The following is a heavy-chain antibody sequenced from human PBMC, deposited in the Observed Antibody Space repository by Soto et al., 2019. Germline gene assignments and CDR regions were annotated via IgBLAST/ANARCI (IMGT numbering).Heavy chain of an antibody. CDR1: GGTFSSYA. CDR3: ARPRDIVLVPAAMPYYYGMDV. V-gene: IGHV1-69*13. CDR2: IIPIFGTA. Sequence: EASVKVSCKTSGGTFSSYAISWVRQAPGQGLEWMGGIIPIFGTANYAQKFQGRVTITADESTSTAYMELSSLRSEDTAVYYCARPRDIVLVPAAMPYYYGMDVWGQGTTVTVSS. J-gene: IGHJ6*02. D-gene: IGHD2-2*01.